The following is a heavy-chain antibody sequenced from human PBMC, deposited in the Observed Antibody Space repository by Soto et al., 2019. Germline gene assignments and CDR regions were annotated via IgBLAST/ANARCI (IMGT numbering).Heavy chain of an antibody. D-gene: IGHD2-21*02. J-gene: IGHJ4*02. V-gene: IGHV3-9*01. CDR1: GFTFDDYA. CDR2: IRWNSGSI. CDR3: AKGDYYFDY. Sequence: ESGGGLVQPGRSLRLSCAASGFTFDDYAMHWVRQAPGKGLEWVSGIRWNSGSIGYADSVKGRFTISRDNAKNSLYLQMNSLRAEDTALYYCAKGDYYFDYWGQGTLVTVSS.